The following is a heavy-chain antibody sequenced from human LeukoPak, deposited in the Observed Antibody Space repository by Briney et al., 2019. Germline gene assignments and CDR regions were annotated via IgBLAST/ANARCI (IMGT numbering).Heavy chain of an antibody. CDR2: INPNSGGT. Sequence: ASVKVSCKASGYTFTGYYMHWVRQAPGQGLEWMGWINPNSGGTNYAQKFQGRVTMTRDTSISTAYMELSRLRSDDTAVYYCARSYYDSSGYYGWGQGTLVTVSS. CDR1: GYTFTGYY. J-gene: IGHJ4*02. CDR3: ARSYYDSSGYYG. V-gene: IGHV1-2*02. D-gene: IGHD3-22*01.